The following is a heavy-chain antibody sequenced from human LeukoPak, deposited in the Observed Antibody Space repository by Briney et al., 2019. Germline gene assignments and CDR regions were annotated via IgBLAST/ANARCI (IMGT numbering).Heavy chain of an antibody. V-gene: IGHV3-21*04. D-gene: IGHD2-21*02. CDR3: VLAYCGGDCYLKTIGYFQH. J-gene: IGHJ1*01. CDR1: GFTFSSYS. CDR2: ISSSSSYI. Sequence: GGSLRLSCAASGFTFSSYSMNWVRQAPGKGLEWVSSISSSSSYIYYADSVKGRFTISRDNAKNSLYLQMNSLRAEDTAVYYCVLAYCGGDCYLKTIGYFQHWGQGTLVTVSS.